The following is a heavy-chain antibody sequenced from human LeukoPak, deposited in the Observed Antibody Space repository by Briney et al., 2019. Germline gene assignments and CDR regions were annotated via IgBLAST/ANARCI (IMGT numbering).Heavy chain of an antibody. CDR1: GRSFSGYY. Sequence: PSETLSLTCAVYGRSFSGYYWSWIRQPPGKGLEWIGEINHSGSTNYNPSLKSQVTISVDTSKNQSSLKLSSVTAADTAVYYCARSRSVYYFDYWGQGTLVTVSS. V-gene: IGHV4-34*01. J-gene: IGHJ4*02. CDR2: INHSGST. D-gene: IGHD3-3*01. CDR3: ARSRSVYYFDY.